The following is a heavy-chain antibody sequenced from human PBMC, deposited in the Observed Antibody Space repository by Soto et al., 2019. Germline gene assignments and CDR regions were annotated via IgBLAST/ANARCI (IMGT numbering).Heavy chain of an antibody. V-gene: IGHV1-18*01. Sequence: QVQLVQSGAEVKKPGASVKVSCKASGYTFTSYGISWVRQAPGQGLEWMGWISAYNGNTNYAQKLQGRVTMTTDTSTSTAYMELRSLRSDDTAVYYCARELDYYDSSGYYASFDYWGQGTLVTVSS. CDR2: ISAYNGNT. CDR1: GYTFTSYG. CDR3: ARELDYYDSSGYYASFDY. D-gene: IGHD3-22*01. J-gene: IGHJ4*02.